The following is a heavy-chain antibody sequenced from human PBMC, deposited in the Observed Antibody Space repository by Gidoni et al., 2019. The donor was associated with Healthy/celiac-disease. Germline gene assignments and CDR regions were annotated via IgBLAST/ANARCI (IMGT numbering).Heavy chain of an antibody. Sequence: SSYAISWVRQAPGQGLEWMGGIIPIFGTANYAQKFQGRVTITADESTSTDYMGLSSLRSEDTEVYYCASGLNGMTKPADAFDIWGQGTMATVSS. CDR1: SSYA. D-gene: IGHD4-17*01. CDR3: ASGLNGMTKPADAFDI. V-gene: IGHV1-69*19. CDR2: IIPIFGTA. J-gene: IGHJ3*02.